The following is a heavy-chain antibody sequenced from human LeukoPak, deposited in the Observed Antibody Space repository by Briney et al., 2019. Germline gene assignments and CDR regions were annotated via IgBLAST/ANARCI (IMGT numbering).Heavy chain of an antibody. CDR1: GGSFSGCY. J-gene: IGHJ6*03. V-gene: IGHV4-34*01. D-gene: IGHD5-18*01. Sequence: KPSETLSLTCAVYGGSFSGCYWSWIRQPPGKGLEWIGEIYHSGSTNYNPSLKSRVTISVDTSKNQFSLKLSSVTAADTAVYYCATPARDTYMDVWGKGTTVTVS. CDR3: ATPARDTYMDV. CDR2: IYHSGST.